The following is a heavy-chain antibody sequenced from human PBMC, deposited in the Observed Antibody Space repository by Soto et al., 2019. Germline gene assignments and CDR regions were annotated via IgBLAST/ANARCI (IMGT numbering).Heavy chain of an antibody. V-gene: IGHV1-69*12. J-gene: IGHJ4*02. CDR2: IIPIFGTA. CDR3: ASGPHYDFWSGPPFDY. Sequence: QVQLVQSGAEVKKPGSSVKVSCKASGGTFSSYAISWVRQAPGQGLEWMGGIIPIFGTANYAQKFQGRVTITADESTSTAYMELSSLRSDDTAVYYCASGPHYDFWSGPPFDYWGQGTLVTVSS. D-gene: IGHD3-3*01. CDR1: GGTFSSYA.